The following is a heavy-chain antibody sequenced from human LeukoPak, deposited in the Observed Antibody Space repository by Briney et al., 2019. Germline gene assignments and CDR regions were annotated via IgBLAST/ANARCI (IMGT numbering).Heavy chain of an antibody. D-gene: IGHD2-21*02. Sequence: GGSLRLSCAASGFTFSSYEMNWVRQAPGKGLEWVSYISSTDNTKYYADSVKGRFTISRDNAKNSLFLQMNSLRVEDTAIYYCARDGVVAPATIGIDYWGQGTLVSVSS. CDR2: ISSTDNTK. V-gene: IGHV3-48*03. J-gene: IGHJ4*02. CDR3: ARDGVVAPATIGIDY. CDR1: GFTFSSYE.